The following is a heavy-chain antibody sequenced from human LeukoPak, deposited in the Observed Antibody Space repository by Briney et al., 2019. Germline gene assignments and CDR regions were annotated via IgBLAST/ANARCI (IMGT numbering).Heavy chain of an antibody. J-gene: IGHJ4*02. D-gene: IGHD6-13*01. Sequence: SETLSLTCAVYGGSFSGYYWSWIRQPPGKGLEWIGEINHSGSTNYNPFLKSRVTISVDTSKNQFSLKLSSVTAADTAVYYCARGYSSSWYSFDYWGQGTLVTVSS. CDR1: GGSFSGYY. CDR3: ARGYSSSWYSFDY. CDR2: INHSGST. V-gene: IGHV4-34*01.